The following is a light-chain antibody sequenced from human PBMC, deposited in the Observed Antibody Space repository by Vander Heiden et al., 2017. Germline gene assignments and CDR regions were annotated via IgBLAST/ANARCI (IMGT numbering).Light chain of an antibody. Sequence: SALTQPPSASGSPGQSVSISCTGTTSDVGGYNFVSWYQQYPGNVPILLIDEVTKRPAGVPDRCAASKAGTTASPTASGLEAEDDAYYYCGYYAGSNILGFGGGTKLTVL. V-gene: IGLV2-8*01. CDR3: GYYAGSNILG. CDR1: TSDVGGYNF. J-gene: IGLJ3*02. CDR2: EVT.